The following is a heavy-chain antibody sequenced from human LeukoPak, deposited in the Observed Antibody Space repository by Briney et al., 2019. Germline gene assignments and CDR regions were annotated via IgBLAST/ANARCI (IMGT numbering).Heavy chain of an antibody. V-gene: IGHV1-2*02. CDR1: GYTFTGYY. CDR2: INPNSGGT. D-gene: IGHD3-16*02. Sequence: ASVKVSCKASGYTFTGYYMHWVRQAPGQGLEWMGWINPNSGGTNYVQKFQGRVTMTRDTSISTAYMELSRLRSDDTAVYYCARVVGNYVWGSYRPEGCFDSWGQGTLVTVSS. CDR3: ARVVGNYVWGSYRPEGCFDS. J-gene: IGHJ4*02.